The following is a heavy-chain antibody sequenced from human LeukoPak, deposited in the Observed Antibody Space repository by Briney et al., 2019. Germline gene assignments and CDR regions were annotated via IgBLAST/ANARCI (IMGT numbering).Heavy chain of an antibody. J-gene: IGHJ4*02. CDR1: GFTFSSYA. Sequence: GGSLRLSCAASGFTFSSYAMSWVRQAPGKGLEWVSAISGSGGSTYYADSVKGRFTISRDNSKNTLYLQMSSLRAEDTAVYYCAKMGAARRYFDYWGQGTLVTVSS. CDR3: AKMGAARRYFDY. V-gene: IGHV3-23*01. CDR2: ISGSGGST. D-gene: IGHD6-6*01.